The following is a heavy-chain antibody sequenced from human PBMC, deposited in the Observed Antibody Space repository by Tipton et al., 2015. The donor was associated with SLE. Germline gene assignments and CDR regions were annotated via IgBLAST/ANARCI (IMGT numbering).Heavy chain of an antibody. CDR1: GGSISSYY. CDR2: IYYSGST. J-gene: IGHJ4*02. CDR3: ARRESIDFFFDY. D-gene: IGHD2-21*01. V-gene: IGHV4-59*08. Sequence: GLVKPSETLSLTCTVSGGSISSYYWSWIRQPPGKGLEWIGYIYYSGSTNYNPSLKSRVTISVDTSKNQFSLKLSSVTAADTAVYYCARRESIDFFFDYWGQGTLVTVSS.